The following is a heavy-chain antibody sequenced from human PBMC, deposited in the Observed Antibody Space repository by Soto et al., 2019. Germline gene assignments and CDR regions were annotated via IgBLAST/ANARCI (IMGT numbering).Heavy chain of an antibody. Sequence: LRLSCVTSGFTFNSYWMSWVRQTPGQGLECVARINHDGSDKNYVDSVKGRFTISRDNAKNSLFLQMNSLRADDTAVYYCTTLSWDASDWHWGLGALVTVSS. V-gene: IGHV3-7*03. CDR1: GFTFNSYW. CDR2: INHDGSDK. D-gene: IGHD6-19*01. J-gene: IGHJ4*02. CDR3: TTLSWDASDWH.